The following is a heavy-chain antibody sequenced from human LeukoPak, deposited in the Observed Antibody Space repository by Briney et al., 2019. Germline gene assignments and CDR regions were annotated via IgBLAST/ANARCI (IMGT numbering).Heavy chain of an antibody. V-gene: IGHV4-34*01. CDR1: GGSFSDYY. J-gene: IGHJ6*02. D-gene: IGHD6-13*01. CDR2: INHSGST. Sequence: SETLSLTCAVYGGSFSDYYWNWIRQPPGKGLEWIGEINHSGSTNYNPSLKSRVTISVDTSKNQFSLKLSSVTAADTAVYYCARVGSSYSSSWYSDDYYYGMDVWGQGTTVTVSS. CDR3: ARVGSSYSSSWYSDDYYYGMDV.